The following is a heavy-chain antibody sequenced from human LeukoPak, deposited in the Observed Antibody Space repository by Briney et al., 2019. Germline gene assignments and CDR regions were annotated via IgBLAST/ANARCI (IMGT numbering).Heavy chain of an antibody. CDR2: VYPGDSDT. CDR1: GYTFTNYW. D-gene: IGHD2-15*01. J-gene: IGHJ4*02. V-gene: IGHV5-51*01. Sequence: PGESLKISCQGSGYTFTNYWIAWVRQMPGKSLEWMGIVYPGDSDTRYSPSFQGQVSISADKSINTAYLQWGSLKASDTAMYYCARRGFCSGGSYFSAPFDLWGQGTLLTVSS. CDR3: ARRGFCSGGSYFSAPFDL.